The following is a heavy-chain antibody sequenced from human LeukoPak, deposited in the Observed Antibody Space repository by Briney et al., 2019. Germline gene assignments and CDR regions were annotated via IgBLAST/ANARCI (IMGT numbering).Heavy chain of an antibody. Sequence: LETLSLTCTVSGGSISSYYWSWIRQPPGKGLEWIGYIYYSGSTNYNPSLKSRVTISVDTSKNQFSLKLSSVTAADTAVYYCARGGYYDSSGYYPNWFDPWGQGTLVTVSS. D-gene: IGHD3-22*01. V-gene: IGHV4-59*01. CDR3: ARGGYYDSSGYYPNWFDP. J-gene: IGHJ5*02. CDR1: GGSISSYY. CDR2: IYYSGST.